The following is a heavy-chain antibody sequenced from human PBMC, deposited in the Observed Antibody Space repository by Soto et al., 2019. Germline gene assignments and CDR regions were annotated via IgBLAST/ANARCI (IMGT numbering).Heavy chain of an antibody. CDR2: IYYNGAT. D-gene: IGHD1-26*01. Sequence: QVQLQESGPRLVRPSGTLSLTCAVSGGSIYSSDWWSWVRQPPGKGLEWIGEIYYNGATNYNPSLKRRVTISLAKSETHFSLNLPSVTAADTAVYYCTRVPGARNWCDPWGQGARVAVSS. J-gene: IGHJ5*02. CDR1: GGSIYSSDW. V-gene: IGHV4-4*02. CDR3: TRVPGARNWCDP.